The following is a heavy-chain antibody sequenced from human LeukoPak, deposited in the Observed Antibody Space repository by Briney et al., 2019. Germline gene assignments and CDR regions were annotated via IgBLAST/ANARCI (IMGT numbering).Heavy chain of an antibody. CDR3: ARSSYSSSSSV. V-gene: IGHV3-7*03. D-gene: IGHD6-6*01. J-gene: IGHJ3*01. Sequence: TGGSLRLSCAVSGFTFSGFWMSWSRQAPGKGLEWVASINSDGSEGYADVVKGRFTISRDNAKNSLYLQINSLRAEDTAVYYCARSSYSSSSSVWGQGTMVTVSS. CDR1: GFTFSGFW. CDR2: INSDGSEG.